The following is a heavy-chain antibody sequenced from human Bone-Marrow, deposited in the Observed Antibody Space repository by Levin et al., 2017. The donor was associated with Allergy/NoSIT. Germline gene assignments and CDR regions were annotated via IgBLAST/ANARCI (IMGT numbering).Heavy chain of an antibody. D-gene: IGHD5-24*01. V-gene: IGHV3-30*02. CDR1: GFRFSDYD. Sequence: GGSLRLSCATSGFRFSDYDMHWVRQTPGKGPEWLGYIAKDETTIYYSDSVRGRFTLSRDNSKGTVDLQMNSLRTEDSALYYCARDFRWLVDHWGQGTAVTVSS. CDR2: IAKDETTI. J-gene: IGHJ4*02. CDR3: ARDFRWLVDH.